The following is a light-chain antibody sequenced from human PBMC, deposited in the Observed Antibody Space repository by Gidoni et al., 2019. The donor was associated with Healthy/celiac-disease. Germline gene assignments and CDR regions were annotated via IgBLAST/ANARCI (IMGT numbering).Light chain of an antibody. J-gene: IGKJ4*01. V-gene: IGKV3-15*01. CDR3: QQYNNWPLT. CDR1: QSVSSN. CDR2: GAS. Sequence: IVMTQVPATLSVSPGERATLSCRASQSVSSNLAWYQQKPGQAPRLLIYGASTRATGIPARFSGSGSGTEFTLTISSLQSEDFAVYYCQQYNNWPLTFGGGTKVEIK.